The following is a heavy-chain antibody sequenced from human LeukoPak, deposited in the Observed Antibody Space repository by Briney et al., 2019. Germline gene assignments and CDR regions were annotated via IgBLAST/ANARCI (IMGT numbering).Heavy chain of an antibody. D-gene: IGHD4-23*01. V-gene: IGHV4-4*07. J-gene: IGHJ4*02. CDR2: IYSSGST. CDR3: ARGGKATVVTM. CDR1: VRSINSYN. Sequence: SETLSLTGKPTVRSINSYNWSWIGQPAAKGLEWIGRIYSSGSTNYNPSLKSRVSMSVDTSKNQFSLKLTSVTAADTAVYYCARGGKATVVTMWGQGTLVTVSS.